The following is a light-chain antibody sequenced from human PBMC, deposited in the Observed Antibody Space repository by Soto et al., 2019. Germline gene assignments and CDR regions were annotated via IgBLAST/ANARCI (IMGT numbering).Light chain of an antibody. CDR1: QSITSY. CDR3: QQSYSTPYT. V-gene: IGKV1-39*01. Sequence: DIQMTQSPSSLSASVGDRVTITCRASQSITSYLNWYQQKPGKAPKLLIYAASSLQSGVPSRFSGSGSWTDFPLTISSLQPEDFATYYCQQSYSTPYTFGQGTNLEI. CDR2: AAS. J-gene: IGKJ2*01.